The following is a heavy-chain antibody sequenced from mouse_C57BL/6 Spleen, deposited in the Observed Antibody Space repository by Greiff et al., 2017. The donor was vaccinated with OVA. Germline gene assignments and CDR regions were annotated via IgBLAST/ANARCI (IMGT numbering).Heavy chain of an antibody. Sequence: LVEPGASVKISCKASGYAFSSSWMNWVKQRPGKGLEWIGRIYPGDGDTNYNGKFKGKATLTADKSSSTAYMQLSSLTSEDSAVYFCASSTVAFDYWGQGTTLTVSS. CDR1: GYAFSSSW. V-gene: IGHV1-82*01. CDR2: IYPGDGDT. J-gene: IGHJ2*01. D-gene: IGHD1-1*01. CDR3: ASSTVAFDY.